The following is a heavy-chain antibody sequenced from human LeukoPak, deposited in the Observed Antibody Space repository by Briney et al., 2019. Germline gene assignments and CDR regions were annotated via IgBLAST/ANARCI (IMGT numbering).Heavy chain of an antibody. V-gene: IGHV4-59*01. CDR1: GGSISSYY. Sequence: SETLSLTCTVSGGSISSYYWSWVRQPPGKGLEWIGYIYYSGSTNYNPSLKSRVTISVDTSKNQFSLKLSSVTAADTAVYYCARDRVTGTYSYYYYMDVWRKGTTVTVSS. J-gene: IGHJ6*03. D-gene: IGHD1-7*01. CDR3: ARDRVTGTYSYYYYMDV. CDR2: IYYSGST.